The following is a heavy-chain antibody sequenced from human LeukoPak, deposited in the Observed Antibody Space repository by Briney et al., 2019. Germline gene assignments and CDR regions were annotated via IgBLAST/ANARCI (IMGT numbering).Heavy chain of an antibody. Sequence: ASVKVSCKASGYIFTGYYMHWVRQAPGQGLEWMGWINPNSGSTNYAQKFQGRVTMTRDTSISTAFMDLSRLRSDDTAVYYCARRGNYGDYFDYWGQGTLVTVSS. V-gene: IGHV1-2*02. J-gene: IGHJ4*02. D-gene: IGHD4-17*01. CDR1: GYIFTGYY. CDR2: INPNSGST. CDR3: ARRGNYGDYFDY.